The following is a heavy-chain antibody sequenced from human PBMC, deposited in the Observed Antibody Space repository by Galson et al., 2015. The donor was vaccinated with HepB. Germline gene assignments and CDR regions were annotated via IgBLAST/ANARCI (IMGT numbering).Heavy chain of an antibody. CDR1: GFTFSNYG. CDR2: ISYDRSNE. V-gene: IGHV3-30*18. CDR3: AKDLNMISFADSGGMDV. J-gene: IGHJ6*02. D-gene: IGHD3-16*01. Sequence: SLRLSCAASGFTFSNYGMHWVRLAPGKGLEWVAFISYDRSNEYSSDSVRGRFTIPRDNSQNTLYLQMNRLRPEDTAVYYCAKDLNMISFADSGGMDVWGQGTTVTVSS.